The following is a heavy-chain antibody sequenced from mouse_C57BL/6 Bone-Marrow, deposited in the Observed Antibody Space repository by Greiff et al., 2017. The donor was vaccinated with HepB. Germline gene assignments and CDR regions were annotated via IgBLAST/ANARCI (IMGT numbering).Heavy chain of an antibody. CDR3: ARKLGRGDWYFDV. J-gene: IGHJ1*03. D-gene: IGHD4-1*01. CDR2: ISYDGSN. Sequence: EVKLQESGPGLVKPSQSLSLTCSVTGYSITSGYYWNWIRQFPGNKLEWMGYISYDGSNNYNPSLKNRISITRDTSKNQFFLKLNSVTTEDTATYYCARKLGRGDWYFDVWGTVTTVTVSS. CDR1: GYSITSGYY. V-gene: IGHV3-6*01.